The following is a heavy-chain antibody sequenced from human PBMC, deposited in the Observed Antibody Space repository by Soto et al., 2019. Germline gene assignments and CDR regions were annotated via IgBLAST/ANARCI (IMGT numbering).Heavy chain of an antibody. Sequence: QKQLVQSGPEVKKPGTSVKVSCKASGFTFPSSTVQWVRQARGQRLEWIGWIVVGSGNTNYAQKFQERVTITRDMATSTAYMELSSRRSEDTAGYYCAVLRGGGAVANTGTMDVWGQGTTVTVAS. CDR1: GFTFPSST. V-gene: IGHV1-58*01. CDR2: IVVGSGNT. J-gene: IGHJ6*02. CDR3: AVLRGGGAVANTGTMDV. D-gene: IGHD6-19*01.